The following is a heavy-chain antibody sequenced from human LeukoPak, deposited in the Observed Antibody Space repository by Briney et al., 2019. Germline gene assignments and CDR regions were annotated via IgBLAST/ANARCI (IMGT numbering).Heavy chain of an antibody. V-gene: IGHV5-51*01. J-gene: IGHJ4*02. CDR1: GYTFTSYW. CDR3: ARTAEASSGYSY. CDR2: VYPGDSDT. Sequence: GESLKISCKGSGYTFTSYWIAWVRQMPGKGLEWMGIVYPGDSDTRYSPSFQGQVTISADKSINTAYLRWSSLKASDTAMYYCARTAEASSGYSYWGQGTLVTVSS. D-gene: IGHD3-22*01.